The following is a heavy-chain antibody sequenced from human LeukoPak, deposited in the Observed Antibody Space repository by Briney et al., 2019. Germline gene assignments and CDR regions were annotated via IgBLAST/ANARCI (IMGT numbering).Heavy chain of an antibody. CDR1: GGSISSYY. D-gene: IGHD6-19*01. V-gene: IGHV4-4*07. J-gene: IGHJ3*02. CDR3: ARGGSSGWNDAFDI. Sequence: PSETLSLTCTVSGGSISSYYWSWIRQPAGKGLESIGHISTSGGTNYNPSLKSRVTMSVDTSKNQFSLKLSSVTAADTAVYYCARGGSSGWNDAFDIWGQGTMVIVSS. CDR2: ISTSGGT.